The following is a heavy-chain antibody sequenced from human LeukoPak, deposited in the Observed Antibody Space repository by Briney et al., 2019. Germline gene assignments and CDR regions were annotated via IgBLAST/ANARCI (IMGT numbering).Heavy chain of an antibody. V-gene: IGHV4-59*01. CDR1: GGSISSYY. CDR2: IYYSGST. Sequence: PSETLSLTCTVSGGSISSYYWSWIRQPPGKGLEWIGYIYYSGSTNYNPSLKSRVTISVDTSKNQFSLKLSSVTAADTAVYYCARDAPSQYFQHWGQGTLVTVSS. J-gene: IGHJ1*01. CDR3: ARDAPSQYFQH.